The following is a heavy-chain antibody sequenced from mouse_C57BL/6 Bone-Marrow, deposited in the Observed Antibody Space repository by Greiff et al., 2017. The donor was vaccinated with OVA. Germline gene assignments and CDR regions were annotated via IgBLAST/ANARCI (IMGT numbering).Heavy chain of an antibody. CDR3: TTGVTTDYYAMDY. J-gene: IGHJ4*01. CDR1: GFNIKDDY. D-gene: IGHD2-2*01. CDR2: IDPENGDT. Sequence: EVKVVESGAELVRPGASVKLSCTASGFNIKDDYMHWVKQRPEQGLEWIGWIDPENGDTEYASKFQGKATITADTSSNTAYLQLSSLTSEDTAVYYCTTGVTTDYYAMDYWGQGTSVTVSS. V-gene: IGHV14-4*01.